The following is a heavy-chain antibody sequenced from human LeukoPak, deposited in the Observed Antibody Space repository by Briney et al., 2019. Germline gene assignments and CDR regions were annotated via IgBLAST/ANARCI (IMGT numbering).Heavy chain of an antibody. CDR2: INHSGST. D-gene: IGHD5-18*01. CDR1: GGSFSGYY. J-gene: IGHJ5*02. CDR3: ARVLVVDTASDWFDP. V-gene: IGHV4-34*01. Sequence: SETLSLTCAVYGGSFSGYYWSWIRQSPGKGLEWIGEINHSGSTTYNPSLQSRVTISVDTSKNQFSLKLSSVTAADTAVYYCARVLVVDTASDWFDPWGQGTLVTVSS.